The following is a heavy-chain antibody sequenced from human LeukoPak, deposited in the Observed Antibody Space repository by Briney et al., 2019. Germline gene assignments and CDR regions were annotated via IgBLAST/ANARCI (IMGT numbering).Heavy chain of an antibody. D-gene: IGHD4-17*01. Sequence: GESLKISCKGSGYSFTSYWIAWVRQMPGKGLEWMGIINPGDSDTIYSPSFQGQVTISADKSISTAYLQWSSLKASDTAVYYCARLFKSATVTTYWFDPWVQGTLVNVSS. J-gene: IGHJ5*02. CDR3: ARLFKSATVTTYWFDP. V-gene: IGHV5-51*01. CDR1: GYSFTSYW. CDR2: INPGDSDT.